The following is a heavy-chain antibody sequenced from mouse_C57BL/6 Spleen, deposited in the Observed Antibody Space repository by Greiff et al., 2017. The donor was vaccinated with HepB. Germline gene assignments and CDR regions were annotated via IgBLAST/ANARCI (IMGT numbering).Heavy chain of an antibody. D-gene: IGHD1-1*01. CDR3: TRGYYGSNRFDY. CDR1: GFTFSSYA. J-gene: IGHJ2*01. CDR2: ISSGGDYI. Sequence: EVHLVESGEGLVKPGGSLKLSCAASGFTFSSYAMSWVRQTPEKRLEWVAYISSGGDYIYYADTVKGRFTISRDNARNTLYLQMSSLKSEDTAMYYCTRGYYGSNRFDYWGQGTTLTVSS. V-gene: IGHV5-9-1*02.